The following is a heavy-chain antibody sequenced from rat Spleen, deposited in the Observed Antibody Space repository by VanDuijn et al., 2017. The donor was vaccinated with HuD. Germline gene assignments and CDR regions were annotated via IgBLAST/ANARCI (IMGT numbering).Heavy chain of an antibody. V-gene: IGHV5-25*01. Sequence: EVQLVESGGGLVQPGRSLKLSCVASGFTFSDFDMAWVRQAPTKGLEWVASISTGGDDTYYRDSVKGRFTVSRDNAKSTLYLQMDSLRSEDTATYYCARQSNYFDYWGQGVMVSVSS. CDR1: GFTFSDFD. CDR3: ARQSNYFDY. CDR2: ISTGGDDT. J-gene: IGHJ2*01.